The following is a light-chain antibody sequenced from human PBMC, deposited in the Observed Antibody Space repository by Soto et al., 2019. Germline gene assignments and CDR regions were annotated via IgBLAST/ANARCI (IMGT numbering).Light chain of an antibody. Sequence: VVMTQSPATLSVSPGERATLSCRASQSVSSNLAWYQQRPGQAPRLLIYGASTRATGIPARFSGSGSGTEFTLTISSLQSEDFEVYYCQQFNNWPLDPMYTFGQGTKLEIK. CDR3: QQFNNWPLDPMYT. CDR2: GAS. J-gene: IGKJ2*01. CDR1: QSVSSN. V-gene: IGKV3-15*01.